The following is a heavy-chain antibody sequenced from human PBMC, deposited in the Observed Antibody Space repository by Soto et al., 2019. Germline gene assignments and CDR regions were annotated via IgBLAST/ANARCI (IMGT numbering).Heavy chain of an antibody. D-gene: IGHD1-1*01. J-gene: IGHJ6*02. V-gene: IGHV5-10-1*01. CDR2: IDPSDSYT. Sequence: GESLKISCKGSGYSFTSYRISWVRQMPGKGLEWMGRIDPSDSYTNYSPSFQGHVTISADKSISTAYLQWSSLKASDTAMYYCASTITTTNYYYGMDVWGQGTTVTVSS. CDR1: GYSFTSYR. CDR3: ASTITTTNYYYGMDV.